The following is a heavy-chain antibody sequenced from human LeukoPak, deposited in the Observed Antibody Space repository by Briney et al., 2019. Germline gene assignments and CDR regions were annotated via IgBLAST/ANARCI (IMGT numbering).Heavy chain of an antibody. CDR3: ARDPIGGPIAAAGYNWFDP. Sequence: GGSLRLSCAASGVTLSSYAMSWARQAPGKGLEWVSGISSSGSGGNTYYADSVKGRFTISRDSSKNTLFLHMNSLRAEDTAVYYCARDPIGGPIAAAGYNWFDPWGQGTLVTVSS. CDR2: ISSSGSGGNT. J-gene: IGHJ5*02. V-gene: IGHV3-23*01. CDR1: GVTLSSYA. D-gene: IGHD6-13*01.